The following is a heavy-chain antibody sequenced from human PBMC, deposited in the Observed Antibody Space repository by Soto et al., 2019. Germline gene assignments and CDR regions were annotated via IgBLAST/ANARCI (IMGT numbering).Heavy chain of an antibody. Sequence: VQLVQSGAEGKKPGSSVKVSCQASGDTFSSYAISWVRPAPGQGLEWMGGIIPIFGTAKYAQKFQGRVTITADESTSTAYMDLSSLRSEDTAVYYCARGVVPAANEEYYFDYWGQGTLVTVSS. D-gene: IGHD2-2*01. CDR3: ARGVVPAANEEYYFDY. V-gene: IGHV1-69*01. CDR2: IIPIFGTA. J-gene: IGHJ4*02. CDR1: GDTFSSYA.